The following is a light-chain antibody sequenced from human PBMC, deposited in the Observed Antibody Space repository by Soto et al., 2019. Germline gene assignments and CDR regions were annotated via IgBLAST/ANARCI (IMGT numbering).Light chain of an antibody. CDR2: GAS. CDR3: QQYGCSDIT. Sequence: EIVLTQSPGTLSLSPGERATLSCRASQSVSSSYLAWYQQKPGQAPRLLIYGASSRATGIPDRFSGSGSGTDFTLTISRLEPEDFAVYYCQQYGCSDITFGPGTKVDIK. J-gene: IGKJ3*01. CDR1: QSVSSSY. V-gene: IGKV3-20*01.